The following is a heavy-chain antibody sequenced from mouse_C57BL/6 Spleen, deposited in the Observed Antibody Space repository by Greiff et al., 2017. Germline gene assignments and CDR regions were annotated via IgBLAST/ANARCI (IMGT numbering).Heavy chain of an antibody. J-gene: IGHJ4*01. D-gene: IGHD2-4*01. Sequence: VKLMESGAELARPGASVKLSCKASGYTFTSYGISWVKQRPGQGLEWIGEIYPRSGNTYYNEKFKGKATLTADKSSSTAYMELRSLTSEDSAVYFCARDYDYDGYYAMDYWGQGTSVTVSS. CDR1: GYTFTSYG. CDR3: ARDYDYDGYYAMDY. V-gene: IGHV1-81*01. CDR2: IYPRSGNT.